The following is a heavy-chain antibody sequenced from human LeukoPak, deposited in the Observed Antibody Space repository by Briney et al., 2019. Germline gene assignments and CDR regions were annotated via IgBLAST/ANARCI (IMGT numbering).Heavy chain of an antibody. CDR3: ARGSRPGSWPAARQRHWFDP. CDR2: IYYSGST. J-gene: IGHJ5*02. CDR1: GGSISSYY. V-gene: IGHV4-59*12. D-gene: IGHD3-10*01. Sequence: PSETLPLTCTVSGGSISSYYWSWIRQPPGKGLEWIGYIYYSGSTNYNPSLKSRVTISVDTSKNQFSLKLSSVTAADTAVYYCARGSRPGSWPAARQRHWFDPWGQGTLVTVSS.